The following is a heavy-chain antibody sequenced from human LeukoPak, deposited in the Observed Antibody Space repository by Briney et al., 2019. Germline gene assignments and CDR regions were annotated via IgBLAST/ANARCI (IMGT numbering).Heavy chain of an antibody. CDR2: IYYSGIT. CDR1: GGSIYSYY. V-gene: IGHV4-59*01. CDR3: AREVVLQNHRNGLDY. J-gene: IGHJ4*01. D-gene: IGHD4/OR15-4a*01. Sequence: SETLSLTCTVSGGSIYSYYWSWIRQPPGKGLEWIGYIYYSGITNYNPSLTSRVTISLDKSNNQFSLKLTSVTAADTAVYYCAREVVLQNHRNGLDYWGQGNLVTVSS.